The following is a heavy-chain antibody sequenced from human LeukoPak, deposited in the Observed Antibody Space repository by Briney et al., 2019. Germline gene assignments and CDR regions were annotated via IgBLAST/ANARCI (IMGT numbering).Heavy chain of an antibody. CDR3: VRDRGYYDSSGYYSFDN. V-gene: IGHV3-74*01. J-gene: IGHJ4*02. CDR1: GFTFSSYW. Sequence: GGSLRLSCGASGFTFSSYWMHWVRQGLGKGLVWVSRINSDGSSTNNADSVKGRFTISRDNAKNTLYLQMTNLRDEDTAVYFCVRDRGYYDSSGYYSFDNWGQGTLVTVSS. CDR2: INSDGSST. D-gene: IGHD3-22*01.